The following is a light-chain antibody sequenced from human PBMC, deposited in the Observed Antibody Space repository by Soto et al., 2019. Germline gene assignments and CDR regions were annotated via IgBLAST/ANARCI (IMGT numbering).Light chain of an antibody. V-gene: IGLV1-40*01. CDR2: GNS. CDR3: QSFDSSLSGYV. Sequence: QPVLTQPPSVSGAPGQRVTISCTGSSSNIGAGYDLHWYQQIPGTAPRLLIYGNSNRPSGVPDRFSVSKSGTSASLAITGLQAEDEADYYCQSFDSSLSGYVFGTGTKVTVL. CDR1: SSNIGAGYD. J-gene: IGLJ1*01.